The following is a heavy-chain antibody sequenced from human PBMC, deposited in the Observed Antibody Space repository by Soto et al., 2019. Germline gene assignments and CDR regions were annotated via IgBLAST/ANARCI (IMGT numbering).Heavy chain of an antibody. CDR1: GGSISSSSYY. CDR2: IYYSGST. CDR3: ARQYGSGSYYRDYYYYGIDV. D-gene: IGHD3-10*01. Sequence: PSETLSLTCTVSGGSISSSSYYWGWIRQPPGKGLEWIGSIYYSGSTYYNTSLKSRVTISVDTSKNQFSLKLSSVTAADTAVYYCARQYGSGSYYRDYYYYGIDVWGQGTMVTVSS. J-gene: IGHJ6*02. V-gene: IGHV4-39*01.